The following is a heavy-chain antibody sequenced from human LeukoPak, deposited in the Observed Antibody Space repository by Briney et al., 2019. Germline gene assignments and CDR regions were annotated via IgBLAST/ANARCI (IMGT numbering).Heavy chain of an antibody. CDR2: IIPILGIA. D-gene: IGHD1-26*01. V-gene: IGHV1-69*04. Sequence: GASVKVSCKASGGTFSSYAISWVRQAPGQGLEWMGRIIPILGIANYAQKFQGRVTIIADKSTSTAYMELSSLRSEDTAVYYCARDPRIVGATYVDYWGQGTLVTVSS. CDR3: ARDPRIVGATYVDY. J-gene: IGHJ4*02. CDR1: GGTFSSYA.